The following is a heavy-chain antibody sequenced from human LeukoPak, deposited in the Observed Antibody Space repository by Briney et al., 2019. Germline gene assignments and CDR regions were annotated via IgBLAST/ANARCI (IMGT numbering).Heavy chain of an antibody. CDR3: ARKTTALDY. CDR2: ISPANGVT. CDR1: GYTFTDYY. Sequence: GPTVSVSCKTSGYTFTDYYLYGVPQAPGQGPGWVGRISPANGVTKIAQHSHGRVTMTRDTSINTIYMERGRLTGDDTAVYYCARKTTALDYWGRGTQISV. D-gene: IGHD4-17*01. V-gene: IGHV1-2*06. J-gene: IGHJ4*02.